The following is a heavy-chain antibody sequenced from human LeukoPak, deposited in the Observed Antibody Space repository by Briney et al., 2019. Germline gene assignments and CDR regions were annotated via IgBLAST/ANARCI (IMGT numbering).Heavy chain of an antibody. Sequence: GGSLRLSCAGSGFSFNNYAMYWVRQAPGKGLEWVSALSSSGLSPYYADSVKGRFSISRDISKSTLYLQMNSLRAEDTAVYYCTKAGPDTYAFDIWGQGTMVTVSS. D-gene: IGHD2/OR15-2a*01. CDR2: LSSSGLSP. CDR1: GFSFNNYA. V-gene: IGHV3-23*01. CDR3: TKAGPDTYAFDI. J-gene: IGHJ3*02.